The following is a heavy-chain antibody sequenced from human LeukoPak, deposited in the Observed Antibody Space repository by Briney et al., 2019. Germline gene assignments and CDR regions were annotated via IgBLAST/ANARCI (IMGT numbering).Heavy chain of an antibody. J-gene: IGHJ4*02. Sequence: QPGGSLRLSCAASGFTFSNYWMHWVRQAPGKGLVWVSRINGDGSTTNYADSVKGRFTISRDNFKNTLYLQVNSLRAEDTAVYYCAKGGKWDVTPFDYWGQGTLVTVSS. D-gene: IGHD1-26*01. CDR2: INGDGSTT. CDR1: GFTFSNYW. CDR3: AKGGKWDVTPFDY. V-gene: IGHV3-74*01.